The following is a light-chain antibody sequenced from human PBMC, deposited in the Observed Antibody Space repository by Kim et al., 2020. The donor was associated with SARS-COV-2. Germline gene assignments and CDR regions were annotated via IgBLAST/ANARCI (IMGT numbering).Light chain of an antibody. J-gene: IGKJ5*01. CDR1: QEIGNY. Sequence: DIQMTQSPSSLSASVGDRVTITCQASQEIGNYLNWYQQKPGKAPKLLIYVASNLETGVPSRFSGGGSGTDFTFTISNLQPEDIATYYCQQYDNVPFTFGQGTRLEIK. CDR3: QQYDNVPFT. V-gene: IGKV1-33*01. CDR2: VAS.